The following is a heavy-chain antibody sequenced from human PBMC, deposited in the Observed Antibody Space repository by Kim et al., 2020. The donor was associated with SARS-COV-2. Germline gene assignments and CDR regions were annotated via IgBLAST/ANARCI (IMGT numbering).Heavy chain of an antibody. J-gene: IGHJ4*02. CDR2: IIPIFGTA. D-gene: IGHD6-19*01. CDR1: GGTFSSYA. CDR3: AGTVAGTLTDDY. V-gene: IGHV1-69*13. Sequence: SVKVSCKASGGTFSSYAISWVRQAPGQGLEWMGGIIPIFGTANYAQKFQGRVTITADESTSTAYMELSSLRSEDTAVYYCAGTVAGTLTDDYWGQGTLVTVPS.